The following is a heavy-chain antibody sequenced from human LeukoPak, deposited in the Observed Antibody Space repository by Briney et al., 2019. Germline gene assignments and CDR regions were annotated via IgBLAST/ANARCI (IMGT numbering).Heavy chain of an antibody. J-gene: IGHJ4*02. Sequence: SETLSLTCTVSDASISGYYWSWIRQPPGKGLEWIGSIHFSGSTNYNPSLRSRVTISVDTSKNQLSLKLSSVTAADTAVYYCARDLGGIYFDYWGQGTLVAVSS. D-gene: IGHD1-26*01. V-gene: IGHV4-59*01. CDR2: IHFSGST. CDR3: ARDLGGIYFDY. CDR1: DASISGYY.